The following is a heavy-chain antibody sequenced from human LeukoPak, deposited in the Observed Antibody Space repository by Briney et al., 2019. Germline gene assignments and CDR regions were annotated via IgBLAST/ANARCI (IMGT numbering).Heavy chain of an antibody. Sequence: GGSLRLSCAASGFTFSSYAMHWVRQAPGKGLEWVAVISYDGSNKYYADSVKGRFTISRDNAKNSLYLQMNSLRVEDTAAYYCVKHETGPEYWGQGTLVAVSS. CDR1: GFTFSSYA. J-gene: IGHJ4*02. D-gene: IGHD1-14*01. V-gene: IGHV3-30-3*01. CDR2: ISYDGSNK. CDR3: VKHETGPEY.